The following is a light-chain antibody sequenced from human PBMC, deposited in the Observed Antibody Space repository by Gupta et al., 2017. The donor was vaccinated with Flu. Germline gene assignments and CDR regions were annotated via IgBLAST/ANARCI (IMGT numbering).Light chain of an antibody. CDR1: QHIGTF. CDR3: QQDNNYPYT. CDR2: KAS. V-gene: IGKV1-5*03. Sequence: PSTLSASVGDRVTIPCRASQHIGTFLAWYQQKPGKAPKLLIYKASNLESGVPSRFSGSGSGTEFTLTITSLQPEDFATYYCQQDNNYPYTFGQGTKLEIK. J-gene: IGKJ2*01.